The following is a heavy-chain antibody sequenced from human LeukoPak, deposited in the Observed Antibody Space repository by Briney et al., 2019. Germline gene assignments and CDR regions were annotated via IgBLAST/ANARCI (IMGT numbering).Heavy chain of an antibody. CDR1: GFTFSSYG. CDR2: ISGSGGST. Sequence: GGSLRLSCAASGFTFSSYGMSWVRQAPGKGLEWVSAISGSGGSTYYADSVKGRFTISRDNSKNTLYLQMNSLRAEDTAVYYCARREWLVRGLYFDYWGQGTLVTVSS. CDR3: ARREWLVRGLYFDY. V-gene: IGHV3-23*01. J-gene: IGHJ4*02. D-gene: IGHD6-19*01.